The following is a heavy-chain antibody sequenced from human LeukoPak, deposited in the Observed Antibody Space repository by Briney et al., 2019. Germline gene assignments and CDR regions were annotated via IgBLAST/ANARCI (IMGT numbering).Heavy chain of an antibody. J-gene: IGHJ4*02. Sequence: QSGGSLRLSCAASGFTFSSYAVSWVRQAPGRGLEWVSAISGSGDSTNYADSVKGRFTISRDNSKNTLYLQMNSLRAEDTAVYYCAKAGAVVVVVAKFFDYWGQGTLVTVSS. CDR2: ISGSGDST. V-gene: IGHV3-23*01. D-gene: IGHD2-15*01. CDR1: GFTFSSYA. CDR3: AKAGAVVVVVAKFFDY.